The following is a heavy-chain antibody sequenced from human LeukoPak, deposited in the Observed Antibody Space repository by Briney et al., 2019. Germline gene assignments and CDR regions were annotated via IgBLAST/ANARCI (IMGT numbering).Heavy chain of an antibody. CDR1: GFTFSSYW. CDR3: AGEQVFWSGYSP. J-gene: IGHJ5*02. CDR2: IKQDGSDK. D-gene: IGHD3-3*01. V-gene: IGHV3-7*01. Sequence: GGSLRLSCAASGFTFSSYWMSWVRRAPGKGLEWVANIKQDGSDKYYVDSVKGRFTISRDNAKNSVYLQMNSLRAEDTAVYYCAGEQVFWSGYSPWGQGTLVTVSS.